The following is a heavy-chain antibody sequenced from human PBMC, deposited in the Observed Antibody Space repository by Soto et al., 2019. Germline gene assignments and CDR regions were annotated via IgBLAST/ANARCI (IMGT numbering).Heavy chain of an antibody. CDR1: GYTFTSYA. CDR3: ARDRYYYASGSNTPLYYMDV. CDR2: INAGNGNT. D-gene: IGHD3-10*01. V-gene: IGHV1-3*01. J-gene: IGHJ6*03. Sequence: ASVKVSCKASGYTFTSYAMHWVRQAPGQRLEWMGWINAGNGNTKYSQKFQGRVTMTRDTSTSTVYMELSSLRSEDTAVYYCARDRYYYASGSNTPLYYMDVWGKGTAVTVSS.